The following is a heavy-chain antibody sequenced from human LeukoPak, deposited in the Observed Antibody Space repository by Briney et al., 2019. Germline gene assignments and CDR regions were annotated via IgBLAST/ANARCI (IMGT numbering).Heavy chain of an antibody. CDR1: GFTFSRYG. D-gene: IGHD5-12*01. J-gene: IGHJ5*02. CDR2: ISYDGSNK. Sequence: GRSLRLSCAASGFTFSRYGTHWVRQAPGKGLEWVAVISYDGSNKYYVDSVKGRFTISRDNSKNTLYLQMNSLRAEDTAVYYCARDEYEYAGWFDPWGQGTLVTVSS. CDR3: ARDEYEYAGWFDP. V-gene: IGHV3-30*03.